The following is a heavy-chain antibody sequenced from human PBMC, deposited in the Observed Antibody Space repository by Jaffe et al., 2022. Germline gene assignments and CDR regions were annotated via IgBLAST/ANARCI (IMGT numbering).Heavy chain of an antibody. D-gene: IGHD4-17*01. J-gene: IGHJ5*02. V-gene: IGHV1-2*02. CDR2: INPNSGGT. Sequence: QVQLVQSGAEVKKPGASVKVSCKASGYSFSGYYMHWVRQAPGQGLEWMGRINPNSGGTNYAQKFQGRVTMTRDTSISTAYMELSSLRSDDTAVYYCARDYGDYLTLSCRIDPWGQGTLVTVSS. CDR1: GYSFSGYY. CDR3: ARDYGDYLTLSCRIDP.